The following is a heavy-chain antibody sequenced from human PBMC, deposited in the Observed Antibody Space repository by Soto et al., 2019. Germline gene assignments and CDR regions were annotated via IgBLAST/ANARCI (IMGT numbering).Heavy chain of an antibody. J-gene: IGHJ4*02. CDR1: GGSFNGYY. CDR2: ITHGGTT. V-gene: IGHV4-34*01. D-gene: IGHD3-3*01. Sequence: SETLSLTCAVYGGSFNGYYWSWIRQSPGKGLEWIGEITHGGTTTYSPSLKSRITMSLDTSKNQFSLNLTSVTAADTAIYYCARGRLFLTTPGLVITYFDNWGQGALVTVSS. CDR3: ARGRLFLTTPGLVITYFDN.